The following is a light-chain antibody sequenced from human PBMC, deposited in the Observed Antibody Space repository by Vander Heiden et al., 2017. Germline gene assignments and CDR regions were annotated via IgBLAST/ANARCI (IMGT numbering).Light chain of an antibody. V-gene: IGKV3-15*01. CDR2: GAS. CDR1: QSVSSN. CDR3: QQYNNWPPHT. J-gene: IGKJ2*01. Sequence: EIVMTQSPATLSVSPGERATLSCRASQSVSSNLAWYQQKPGQAPRLLIYGASTRATGIPARFSGSGPGTEFTLTISSLQSEDFAVYYCQQYNNWPPHTFGQGTKLEIK.